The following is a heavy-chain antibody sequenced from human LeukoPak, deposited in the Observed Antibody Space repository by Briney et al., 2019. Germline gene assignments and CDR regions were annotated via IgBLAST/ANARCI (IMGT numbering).Heavy chain of an antibody. CDR3: ARDFVVVPAAIGGPAFDI. CDR2: ISSSGSTI. D-gene: IGHD2-2*02. V-gene: IGHV3-11*04. Sequence: GGSLRLSCAASGFTFSDYYMSWIRQAPGKGLEWVSYISSSGSTIYYADSVKGRFTISRDNAKNSLYLQMNSLRAEDTAVYYCARDFVVVPAAIGGPAFDIWGQGTMVTVSS. J-gene: IGHJ3*02. CDR1: GFTFSDYY.